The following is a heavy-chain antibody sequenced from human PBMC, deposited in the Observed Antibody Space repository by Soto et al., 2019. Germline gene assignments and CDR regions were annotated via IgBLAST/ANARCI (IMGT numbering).Heavy chain of an antibody. Sequence: VSVKVSCKTSGYTFTRYGISWVRQAPGQGLEWMGWISAYNGNTNYAQKLQGRVTMTTDTSTSTAYMELRSLRSDDTAVYYCARDRGYCSSTSCYASRWFDPWGQGTLVTV. J-gene: IGHJ5*02. CDR3: ARDRGYCSSTSCYASRWFDP. CDR1: GYTFTRYG. CDR2: ISAYNGNT. D-gene: IGHD2-2*01. V-gene: IGHV1-18*01.